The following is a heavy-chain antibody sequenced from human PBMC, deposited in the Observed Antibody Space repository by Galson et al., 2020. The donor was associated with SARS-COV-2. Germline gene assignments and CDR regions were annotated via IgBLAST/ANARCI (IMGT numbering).Heavy chain of an antibody. J-gene: IGHJ4*02. Sequence: ASVKVSCKASGYTFTSYGYSWLRQAPGQGLEWMGWISAYNGDTDFAQRFRGRVTLTIDTSTSTAYMELGSLTSDDTAVYFCAREPTILRIPGSLERFFDYWGQGTQVTGSS. CDR3: AREPTILRIPGSLERFFDY. V-gene: IGHV1-18*01. CDR2: ISAYNGDT. CDR1: GYTFTSYG. D-gene: IGHD2-2*02.